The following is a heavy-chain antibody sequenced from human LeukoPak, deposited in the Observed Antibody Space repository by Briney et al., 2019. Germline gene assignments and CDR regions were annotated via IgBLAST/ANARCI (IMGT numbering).Heavy chain of an antibody. J-gene: IGHJ6*03. D-gene: IGHD4-17*01. CDR1: GGSFSGYY. V-gene: IGHV4-34*01. Sequence: SETLSLTCAVYGGSFSGYYWSWIRQPPGKGLEWIGEINHSGSTNYNPSLKSRVTISVDTSKNQFSLKLSSVTAADTAVYYCARGGLISYGDYVRAYYYYYMDVWGKGTTVTVS. CDR3: ARGGLISYGDYVRAYYYYYMDV. CDR2: INHSGST.